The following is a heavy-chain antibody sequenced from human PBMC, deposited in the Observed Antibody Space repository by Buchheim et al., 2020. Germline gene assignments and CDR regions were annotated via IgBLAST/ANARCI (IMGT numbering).Heavy chain of an antibody. CDR3: ARRDVVVPAASKNRYYYYGMDV. CDR2: IDPSDSYT. D-gene: IGHD2-2*01. J-gene: IGHJ6*02. Sequence: EVQLVQSGAEVKKPGESLRISCKGSGYSFTSYWISWVRQMPGKGLEWMGRIDPSDSYTNYSPSFQGHVTISADKSISTAYLQWSSLKASDTAMYYCARRDVVVPAASKNRYYYYGMDVWGQGTT. CDR1: GYSFTSYW. V-gene: IGHV5-10-1*03.